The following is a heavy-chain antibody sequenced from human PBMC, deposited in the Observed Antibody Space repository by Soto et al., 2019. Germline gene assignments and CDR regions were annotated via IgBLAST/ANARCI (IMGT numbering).Heavy chain of an antibody. D-gene: IGHD2-8*01. CDR1: GYTFSDHG. V-gene: IGHV1-18*01. CDR3: AKDRPRLTQQFNGVA. CDR2: ISAYNGDT. Sequence: QIQLVQSGPEVKKPGASVRVSCKASGYTFSDHGFSWVRQGPGQGLEWLGWISAYNGDTVYAQKFQDRVTMTTDTSTSTAYMELRSLRPDDTAVYYCAKDRPRLTQQFNGVAWGQGTLVTVSS. J-gene: IGHJ5*02.